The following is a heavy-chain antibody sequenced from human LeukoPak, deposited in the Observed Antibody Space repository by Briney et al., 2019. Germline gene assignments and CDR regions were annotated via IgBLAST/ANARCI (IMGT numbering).Heavy chain of an antibody. D-gene: IGHD1-26*01. CDR3: ARSPSGSYYDPGAFDI. CDR2: ICHSGSA. J-gene: IGHJ3*02. CDR1: GGSISSSNW. Sequence: SGTLSLTCGVSGGSISSSNWWSLVRQPPGKGLKWIGEICHSGSANHNPSLKSRVTISVDTSKNQFSLKLSSVTAADTAVYYCARSPSGSYYDPGAFDIWGQGTMVTVSS. V-gene: IGHV4-4*02.